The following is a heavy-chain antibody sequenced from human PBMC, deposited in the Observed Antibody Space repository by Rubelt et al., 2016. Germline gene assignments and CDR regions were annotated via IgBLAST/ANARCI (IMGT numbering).Heavy chain of an antibody. CDR3: ARGGGSYFDY. CDR1: GFTFSSYS. CDR2: ISSSSSYI. Sequence: VQLVESGGGVVQPERSLRLSCAASGFTFSSYSMNWVRQAPGKGLEWVSSISSSSSYIYYADSVKGRFTISRDNAKNSLYLQMNSLRAEDTAVYYCARGGGSYFDYWGQGTLVTVSS. V-gene: IGHV3-21*01. D-gene: IGHD1-26*01. J-gene: IGHJ4*02.